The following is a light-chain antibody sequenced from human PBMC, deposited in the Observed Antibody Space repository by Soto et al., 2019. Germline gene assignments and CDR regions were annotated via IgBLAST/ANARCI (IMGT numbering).Light chain of an antibody. CDR3: QHYSIFSLA. J-gene: IGKJ4*01. CDR1: HSISSW. V-gene: IGKV1-5*03. CDR2: KAS. Sequence: DIQMTQSPSTLSASVGDRVTITCRASHSISSWLAWYQQKPGKAPKLLIQKASSLESGVPSRFSGSGSGTEFTLTISSLQPDDFATYYCQHYSIFSLAFGGGTKVEIK.